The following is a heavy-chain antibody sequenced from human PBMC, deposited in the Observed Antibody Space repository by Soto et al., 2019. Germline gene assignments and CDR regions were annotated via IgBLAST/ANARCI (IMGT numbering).Heavy chain of an antibody. D-gene: IGHD5-12*01. CDR1: GFTFSAYS. CDR3: ARVDGYTYPNDY. V-gene: IGHV3-21*01. J-gene: IGHJ4*02. CDR2: ITSGSDYI. Sequence: GSLRLSCAASGFTFSAYSMSWVRQAPGKGLEWVSSITSGSDYIYYADSLKGRFTISRDNAKNSLYLQMHSLRAEDTAFYYCARVDGYTYPNDYWGQGTLVTVSS.